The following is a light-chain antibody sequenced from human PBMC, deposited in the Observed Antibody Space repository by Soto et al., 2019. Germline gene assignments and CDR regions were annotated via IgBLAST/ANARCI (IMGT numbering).Light chain of an antibody. CDR1: QSISGW. CDR2: DAS. CDR3: QQYNNYPYT. J-gene: IGKJ2*01. V-gene: IGKV1-5*01. Sequence: DIPMTQSPSTLSASVGDRVTISCRASQSISGWLAWYQQKAGKAPKLLIYDASSLESGVPSRFSGSGSGTEFTLTISSLQPDDFATYYYQQYNNYPYTFGQGTKLEIK.